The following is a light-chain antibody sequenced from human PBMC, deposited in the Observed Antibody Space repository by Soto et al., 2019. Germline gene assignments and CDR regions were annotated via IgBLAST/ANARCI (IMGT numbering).Light chain of an antibody. CDR3: HCYGQSLWR. CDR2: DVS. V-gene: IGKV3-20*01. J-gene: IGKJ1*01. Sequence: IVLTQSPGTLSLSPGERATLSCRASETVSARQLAWYQQKPGQAPRLLIYDVSSRATGIPDRFSGSGSGTDFTLTISRVEPEDFAMYYCHCYGQSLWRFAKGARVEIK. CDR1: ETVSARQ.